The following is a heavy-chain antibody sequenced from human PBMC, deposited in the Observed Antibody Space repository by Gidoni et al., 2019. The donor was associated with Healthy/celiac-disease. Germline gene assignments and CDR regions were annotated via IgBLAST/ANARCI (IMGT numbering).Heavy chain of an antibody. D-gene: IGHD3-9*01. CDR1: GFTFSSYA. J-gene: IGHJ6*02. CDR3: AKDIPAPSPDRYFDWLLGYYYGMDV. CDR2: ISGSGGRT. V-gene: IGHV3-23*01. Sequence: EVQLLESGGGLVQPGGSLRLSCAASGFTFSSYAMSWVRPAPGKGLEWVSAISGSGGRTYYADSVKGRFTISRDNSKNTLYLQMNSLRAEDTAVYYCAKDIPAPSPDRYFDWLLGYYYGMDVWGQGTTVTVSS.